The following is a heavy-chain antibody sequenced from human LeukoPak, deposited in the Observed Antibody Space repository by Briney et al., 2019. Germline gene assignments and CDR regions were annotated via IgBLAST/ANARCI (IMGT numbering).Heavy chain of an antibody. V-gene: IGHV3-30*02. CDR1: GFTFSSYG. CDR3: AKVSLDSYQSDYYYYYYMDV. J-gene: IGHJ6*03. Sequence: GGSLRLSCAVSGFTFSSYGIHWVRQAPGKGLEWVAFIRYDGNNKYYADSVKGRFTISRDNSKNTLYLQMNSLRDEDTAVYHCAKVSLDSYQSDYYYYYYMDVWGKGTTVTVSS. CDR2: IRYDGNNK. D-gene: IGHD3/OR15-3a*01.